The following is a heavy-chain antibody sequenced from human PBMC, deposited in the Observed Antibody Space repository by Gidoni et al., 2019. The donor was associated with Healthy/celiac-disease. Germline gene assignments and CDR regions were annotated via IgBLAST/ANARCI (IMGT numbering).Heavy chain of an antibody. D-gene: IGHD3-10*01. CDR2: SYYRGST. CDR1: GRSLRSVGSF. Sequence: QVQLQESGPGLVKPSQTLSPTCTFSGRSLRSVGSFRSWIRQPPGKGLEWIGYSYYRGSTYYNPSLKSRVTISVDTSKNQFSLKLSSVTAADTAVYYCARRPRVRGVIEDYYYGMDVWGQGTTVTVSS. J-gene: IGHJ6*02. CDR3: ARRPRVRGVIEDYYYGMDV. V-gene: IGHV4-31*03.